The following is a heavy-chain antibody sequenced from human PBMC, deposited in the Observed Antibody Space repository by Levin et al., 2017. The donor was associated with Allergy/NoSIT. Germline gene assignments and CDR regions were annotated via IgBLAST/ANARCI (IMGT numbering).Heavy chain of an antibody. CDR3: ARREVPAAIGY. Sequence: SETLSLTCAVYGGSFSGYYWSWIRQPPGKGLEWIGEINHSGSTNYNPSLKSRVTISVDTSKNQFSLKLSSVTAADTAVYYCARREVPAAIGYWGQGTLVTVSS. J-gene: IGHJ4*02. D-gene: IGHD2-2*01. CDR2: INHSGST. V-gene: IGHV4-34*01. CDR1: GGSFSGYY.